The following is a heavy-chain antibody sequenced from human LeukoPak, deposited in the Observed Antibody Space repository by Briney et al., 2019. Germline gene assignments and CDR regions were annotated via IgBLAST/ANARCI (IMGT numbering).Heavy chain of an antibody. V-gene: IGHV3-73*01. Sequence: GGSLKLSCAASGFTFSGSAMHWVRQPSGKGLEWVGRIRSKANSYATEYAASVKGRFTISRDDSKNTAYLQMNSLKTEDTAVYYCTSEVTGASDYWGQGTLVTVSS. CDR2: IRSKANSYAT. CDR1: GFTFSGSA. J-gene: IGHJ4*02. D-gene: IGHD2-21*02. CDR3: TSEVTGASDY.